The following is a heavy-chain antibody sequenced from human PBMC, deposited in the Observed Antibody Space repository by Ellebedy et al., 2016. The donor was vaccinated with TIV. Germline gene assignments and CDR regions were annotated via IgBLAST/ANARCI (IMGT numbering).Heavy chain of an antibody. D-gene: IGHD1-1*01. Sequence: GESLKISCAASGFTXXSYGMHWVRHXPGKGLEWVAVISYDGSNKYYADSVKGRFTISRDNSKNTLYLQMNSLRAEDTAVYYCAKERGELGTRGYFDLWGRGTLVTVSS. J-gene: IGHJ2*01. V-gene: IGHV3-30*18. CDR3: AKERGELGTRGYFDL. CDR1: GFTXXSYG. CDR2: ISYDGSNK.